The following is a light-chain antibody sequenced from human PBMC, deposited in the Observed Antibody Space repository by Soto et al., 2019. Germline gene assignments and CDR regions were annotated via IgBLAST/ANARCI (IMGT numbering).Light chain of an antibody. CDR3: EDYNNYPMT. CDR2: DAS. V-gene: IGKV1-5*01. Sequence: DIQMTQSPSTLSASVGDRVTITCRASQSISSWLAWYQQKPGKAPKVLIYDASSLESGVPSRFSGSGSGTEFSLIINSLQTDDLATYYCEDYNNYPMTFDQGYKVESK. CDR1: QSISSW. J-gene: IGKJ1*01.